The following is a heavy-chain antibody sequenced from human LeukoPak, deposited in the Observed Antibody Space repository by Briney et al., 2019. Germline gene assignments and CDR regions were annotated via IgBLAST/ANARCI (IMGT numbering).Heavy chain of an antibody. CDR2: IKQDGSEK. CDR3: ARAEDNDY. D-gene: IGHD2-15*01. Sequence: GGSLRLSCAASGFIFTNYFMSWVRQAPGKGLGWVANIKQDGSEKYYVDSVKGRFTISRDNAKNSVYLQMNSLRAEDTAVYYCARAEDNDYWGQGTLVTVPS. J-gene: IGHJ4*02. V-gene: IGHV3-7*03. CDR1: GFIFTNYF.